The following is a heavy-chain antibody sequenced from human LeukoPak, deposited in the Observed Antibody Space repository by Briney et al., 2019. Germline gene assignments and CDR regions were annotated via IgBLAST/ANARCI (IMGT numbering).Heavy chain of an antibody. D-gene: IGHD3-3*01. CDR3: ARGNVLRFLEWLLPRLHFDC. V-gene: IGHV1-8*01. Sequence: ASVKVSCKASGYTFTSYDINWVRQATGQGLERMGWMNPNSGNTGYAQKFQGRVTMTRNTSISTAYMELSSLRSEDTAVYYCARGNVLRFLEWLLPRLHFDCWGQGTLVTVSS. CDR2: MNPNSGNT. CDR1: GYTFTSYD. J-gene: IGHJ4*02.